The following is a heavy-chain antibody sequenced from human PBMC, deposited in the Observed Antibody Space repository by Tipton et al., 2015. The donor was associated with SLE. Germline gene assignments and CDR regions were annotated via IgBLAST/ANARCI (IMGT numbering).Heavy chain of an antibody. J-gene: IGHJ4*02. D-gene: IGHD3-9*01. Sequence: TLSLTCTVSVGSISSHYWSWIRQPPGKGLEWVGYIHYSGNTDYNPSLKSRVTIALDTSKSQFSLKLTSVTAADTAVYYCASQYYDILTGYPYYFDYWGQGTLVTVSS. CDR2: IHYSGNT. CDR1: VGSISSHY. V-gene: IGHV4-59*11. CDR3: ASQYYDILTGYPYYFDY.